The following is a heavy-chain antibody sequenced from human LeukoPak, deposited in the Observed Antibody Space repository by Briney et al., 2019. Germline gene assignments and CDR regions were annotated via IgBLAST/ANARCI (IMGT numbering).Heavy chain of an antibody. Sequence: PGGSLRLSCAASGFTFSSYAMHWVRQAPGKGLEWVAVISYDGSNKYYADPVRGRFTISRDNSKNTLYLQMNSLRTEDTAVYYCARISPGYFDYWGQGTLVTVSS. CDR1: GFTFSSYA. V-gene: IGHV3-30*04. CDR2: ISYDGSNK. CDR3: ARISPGYFDY. J-gene: IGHJ4*02.